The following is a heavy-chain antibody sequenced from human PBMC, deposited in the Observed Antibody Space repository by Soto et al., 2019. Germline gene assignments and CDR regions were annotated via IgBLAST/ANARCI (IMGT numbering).Heavy chain of an antibody. V-gene: IGHV4-34*01. CDR1: GGSFSGYY. J-gene: IGHJ6*02. CDR3: ARARKSGNYYPYYYYGMDV. D-gene: IGHD1-26*01. CDR2: INHSGST. Sequence: SETLSLTCAVYGGSFSGYYWSWIRQPPGKGLEWIGEINHSGSTNYNPSLKSRVTISVDTSKNQISLRLSSVTAADTAVHYCARARKSGNYYPYYYYGMDVWGQGTTVTVSS.